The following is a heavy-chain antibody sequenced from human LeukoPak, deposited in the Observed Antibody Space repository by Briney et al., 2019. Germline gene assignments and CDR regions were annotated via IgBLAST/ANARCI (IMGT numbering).Heavy chain of an antibody. CDR3: ATEVPGALHFDY. CDR1: GYTFTSYD. V-gene: IGHV1-8*03. D-gene: IGHD3-10*01. Sequence: ASVKVSCKASGYTFTSYDINWVRQATGQGLEWMGWMNPNSGNTGYAQKFQGRVTITRNTSISTAYMELSSLRSEDTAVYYCATEVPGALHFDYWGQGTLVTVSS. J-gene: IGHJ4*02. CDR2: MNPNSGNT.